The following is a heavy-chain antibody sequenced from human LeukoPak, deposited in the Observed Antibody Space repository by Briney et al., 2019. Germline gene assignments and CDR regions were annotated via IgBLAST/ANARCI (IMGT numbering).Heavy chain of an antibody. Sequence: SGPTLVNPTQTLTLTCTFSGFSLSTRGVGVGWIRQPPGKALEWLALIYWDDDKRYSPSLKSRLTITKDSSRNQVVLRMTNMDPVDTATYFCTHLYRAHFDYWGQGTLVTVSS. CDR3: THLYRAHFDY. CDR2: IYWDDDK. D-gene: IGHD4/OR15-4a*01. V-gene: IGHV2-5*02. J-gene: IGHJ4*02. CDR1: GFSLSTRGVG.